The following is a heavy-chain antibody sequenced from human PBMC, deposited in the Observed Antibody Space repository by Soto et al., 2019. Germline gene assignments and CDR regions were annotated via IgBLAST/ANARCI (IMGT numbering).Heavy chain of an antibody. Sequence: SVKVSCKASGGTFSSYAIIWVRQAPGQGLEWMGGIIPIFGTANYAQKFQGRVTITAGESTSTAYMELSSLRSEDTAVYYCARDPVVVVVAAHSYYYNYGMDGWGQGTTVTVCS. V-gene: IGHV1-69*13. CDR1: GGTFSSYA. CDR3: ARDPVVVVVAAHSYYYNYGMDG. D-gene: IGHD2-15*01. CDR2: IIPIFGTA. J-gene: IGHJ6*02.